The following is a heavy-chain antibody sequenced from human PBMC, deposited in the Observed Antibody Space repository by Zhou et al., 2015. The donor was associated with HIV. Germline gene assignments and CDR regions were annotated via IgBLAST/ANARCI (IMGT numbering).Heavy chain of an antibody. V-gene: IGHV1-69*12. CDR3: AGYRYCSSTSCYVTGASYDAFDI. Sequence: QVQLVQSGAEGKKPGSSVKVSCKTSGGTFSSYAISWVRQAPGQGLEWMGGIIPIFGTANYAQKFQGRVTITADESTSTAYMELSSLRSEDTAVYYCAGYRYCSSTSCYVTGASYDAFDIWGQGTMVTVSS. CDR2: IIPIFGTA. J-gene: IGHJ3*02. CDR1: GGTFSSYA. D-gene: IGHD2-2*01.